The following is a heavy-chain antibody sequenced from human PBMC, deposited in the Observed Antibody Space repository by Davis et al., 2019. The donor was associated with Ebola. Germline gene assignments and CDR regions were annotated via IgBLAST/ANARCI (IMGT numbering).Heavy chain of an antibody. V-gene: IGHV3-11*04. CDR1: GGSISSGGYY. D-gene: IGHD3-3*01. CDR3: ARVGVRFLEWLPTYYMDV. Sequence: GGSLRLSCTVSGGSISSGGYYWSWVRQAPGKGLEWVSYISSSSSTTYYADSVKGRFTISRDNAKNSLYLQMNSLRAEDTAVYYCARVGVRFLEWLPTYYMDVWGKGTTVTVSS. J-gene: IGHJ6*03. CDR2: ISSSSSTT.